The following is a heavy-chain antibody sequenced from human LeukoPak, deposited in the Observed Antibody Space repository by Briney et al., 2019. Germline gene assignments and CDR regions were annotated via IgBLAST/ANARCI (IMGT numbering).Heavy chain of an antibody. CDR1: GYTFTGYY. V-gene: IGHV1-2*02. Sequence: ASVKVSCKASGYTFTGYYMHWVRPAPGQGLEWMGWINPNSGGTNYAQKFQGRVTMTRDTSISTAYMELSRLRSDDTAVYYCARDFRGDYDSFDPWGQGTLVTVSS. CDR2: INPNSGGT. D-gene: IGHD3-3*01. J-gene: IGHJ5*02. CDR3: ARDFRGDYDSFDP.